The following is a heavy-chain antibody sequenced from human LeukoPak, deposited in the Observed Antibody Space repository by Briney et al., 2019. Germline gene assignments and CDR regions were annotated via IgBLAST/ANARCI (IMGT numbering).Heavy chain of an antibody. J-gene: IGHJ4*02. D-gene: IGHD5-12*01. CDR2: TTASGDVI. CDR1: GFTFSDYF. Sequence: GGSLRLSCAVSGFTFSDYFMNWVRQPPGEGLEWISSTTASGDVIYYADSVKGRFTISRDNAKNSLYLQMSSLSAEDTAVYYCARDGVALNDLDHWGQGTLVTVSS. V-gene: IGHV3-11*01. CDR3: ARDGVALNDLDH.